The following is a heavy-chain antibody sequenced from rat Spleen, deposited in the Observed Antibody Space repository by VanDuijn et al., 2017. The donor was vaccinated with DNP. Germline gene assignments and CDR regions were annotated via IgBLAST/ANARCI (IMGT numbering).Heavy chain of an antibody. CDR2: ISYSDKT. Sequence: EVQLQESGPGLVKPSQSLSLACSVTGYSITSNYWGWIRKFPGNKMEWMGYISYSDKTNYNPSLKSRISIFRDTSKNQFFVQVKSVTTEDTATYYCARSYYDGTYYFDYWGQGVMVTVSS. CDR3: ARSYYDGTYYFDY. V-gene: IGHV3-1*01. CDR1: GYSITSNY. D-gene: IGHD1-12*02. J-gene: IGHJ2*01.